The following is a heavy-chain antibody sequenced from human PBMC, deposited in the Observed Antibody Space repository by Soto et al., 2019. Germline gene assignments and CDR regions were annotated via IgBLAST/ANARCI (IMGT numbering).Heavy chain of an antibody. CDR1: GFTFSSYA. J-gene: IGHJ4*02. CDR3: AKGRESSGSYRPFDY. V-gene: IGHV3-23*01. Sequence: PGGSLRLSCAVSGFTFSSYAMSRVRQAPGKGLEWVSAISAGAVATNYADSVKGRFTISRDNSKNTLYLQMNSLRAEDTAVYYCAKGRESSGSYRPFDYWGQGALVTVSS. CDR2: ISAGAVAT. D-gene: IGHD3-22*01.